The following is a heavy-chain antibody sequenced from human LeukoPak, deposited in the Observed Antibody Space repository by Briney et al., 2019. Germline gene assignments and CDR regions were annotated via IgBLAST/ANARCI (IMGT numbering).Heavy chain of an antibody. Sequence: GASVKVSCKASGYTFTSYDINWVRQATGQGLEWMGWMNPNSGNTGYAQNFQGRVTITRNTSINTAYMEMSSLRSEDTAVYYCARAPVWTGYYYYMDVWGKGTTVTVSS. J-gene: IGHJ6*03. CDR2: MNPNSGNT. CDR3: ARAPVWTGYYYYMDV. V-gene: IGHV1-8*03. D-gene: IGHD3/OR15-3a*01. CDR1: GYTFTSYD.